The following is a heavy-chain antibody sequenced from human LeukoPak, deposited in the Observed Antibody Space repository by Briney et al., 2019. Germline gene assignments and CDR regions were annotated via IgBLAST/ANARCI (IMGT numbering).Heavy chain of an antibody. J-gene: IGHJ3*02. CDR3: AKDTSRFLVWLFDAFDI. V-gene: IGHV3-30*02. CDR2: IRYDGSNK. D-gene: IGHD3-3*01. CDR1: GFTFSSYG. Sequence: GGSLRLSCAASGFTFSSYGMHWVRQAPGKGLEWVAFIRYDGSNKYYADSVKGRFTISRDNSKNTLYLQMNSLRAEDTAVYYCAKDTSRFLVWLFDAFDIWGQGTMVTVSS.